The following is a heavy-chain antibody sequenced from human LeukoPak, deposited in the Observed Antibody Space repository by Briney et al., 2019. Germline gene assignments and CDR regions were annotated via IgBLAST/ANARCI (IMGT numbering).Heavy chain of an antibody. CDR3: ARVSWPYNWNYVWFDP. J-gene: IGHJ5*02. CDR1: GYTFTDFY. CDR2: INLNSGGT. D-gene: IGHD1-7*01. V-gene: IGHV1-2*02. Sequence: ASVKVSCKASGYTFTDFYMHWVRQAPGQGLEWMGCINLNSGGTNYAQNFQGRVTMTRDTSISTAYMELSRLRSDDTAVYYCARVSWPYNWNYVWFDPWGQGTLVTVSS.